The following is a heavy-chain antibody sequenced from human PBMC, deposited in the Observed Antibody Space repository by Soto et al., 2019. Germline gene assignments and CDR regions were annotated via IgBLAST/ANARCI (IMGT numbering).Heavy chain of an antibody. CDR2: IYYSGST. V-gene: IGHV4-30-4*01. D-gene: IGHD5-18*01. J-gene: IGHJ6*02. CDR3: ARDTAMARDRVYYYYGMDV. CDR1: GGSISSGDYY. Sequence: SETLSLTCTVSGGSISSGDYYWSWIRRPPGKGLEWIGYIYYSGSTYYNPSLKSRVTISVDTSKNQFSLKLSSVTAAGTAVYYCARDTAMARDRVYYYYGMDVWGQGTTVTVSS.